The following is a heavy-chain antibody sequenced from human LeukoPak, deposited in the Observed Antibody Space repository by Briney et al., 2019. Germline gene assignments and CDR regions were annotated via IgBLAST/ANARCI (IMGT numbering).Heavy chain of an antibody. CDR3: ARQGDTSMATFDY. D-gene: IGHD5-18*01. J-gene: IGHJ4*02. Sequence: SETLSLTCTVSGGSNSSSSYYWGWIRQPPGKGLEWIGSIYYSGSTYYNPSLKSRVTISIDTSKNQFSLKLSSVTAADTAVYYCARQGDTSMATFDYWGQGTLVTVSS. CDR2: IYYSGST. V-gene: IGHV4-39*01. CDR1: GGSNSSSSYY.